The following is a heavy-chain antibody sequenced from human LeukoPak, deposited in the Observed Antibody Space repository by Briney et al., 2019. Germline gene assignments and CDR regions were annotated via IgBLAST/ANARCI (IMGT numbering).Heavy chain of an antibody. CDR1: GYTFTSYY. Sequence: ASVKVSRKASGYTFTSYYMHWVRQAPGQGLEWMGIINPSGGSTSYAQKFQGRVTMTRDTSTSTVYMELSSLRSEDTAVYYCARAYYDSSGYYYYGMDVWGQGTTVTVSS. V-gene: IGHV1-46*01. J-gene: IGHJ6*02. CDR2: INPSGGST. CDR3: ARAYYDSSGYYYYGMDV. D-gene: IGHD3-22*01.